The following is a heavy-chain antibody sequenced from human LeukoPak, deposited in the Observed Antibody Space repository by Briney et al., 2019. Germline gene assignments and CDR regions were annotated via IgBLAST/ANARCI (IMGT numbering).Heavy chain of an antibody. Sequence: GGSLRLSCAASGFTFSSYEMNWVRQAPGKGLEWVSYINSSGSTIYYADSVKGPFTISRDNAKNSLYLQMNSLRAEDTAVYYCARALTLYNWNYLAGMDVWGQGTTVTVSS. V-gene: IGHV3-48*03. CDR2: INSSGSTI. CDR1: GFTFSSYE. D-gene: IGHD1-7*01. J-gene: IGHJ6*02. CDR3: ARALTLYNWNYLAGMDV.